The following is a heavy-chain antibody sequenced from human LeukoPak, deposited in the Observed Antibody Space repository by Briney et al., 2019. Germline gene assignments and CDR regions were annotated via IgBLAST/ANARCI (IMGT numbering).Heavy chain of an antibody. J-gene: IGHJ6*04. CDR1: GGSITSHY. Sequence: PSETLSLTCTVSGGSITSHYWSWIRQPPGKGLEWIGFVYYIGTTRYNPSLKSRVTMSVDTTRNQFSLNLNSVTAADTAVYFCARDRGIASALDAWGKGTTVTVSS. V-gene: IGHV4-59*11. CDR2: VYYIGTT. CDR3: ARDRGIASALDA. D-gene: IGHD6-13*01.